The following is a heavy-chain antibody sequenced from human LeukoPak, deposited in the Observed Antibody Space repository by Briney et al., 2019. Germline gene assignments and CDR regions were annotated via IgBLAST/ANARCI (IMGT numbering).Heavy chain of an antibody. CDR1: GGTFSSYA. V-gene: IGHV1-69*13. D-gene: IGHD2-2*01. CDR2: IIPIFGTA. CDR3: ARARRGEYQLLHFDY. Sequence: SVKVSCKASGGTFSSYAISWVRQAPGQGLEWMGGIIPIFGTANYAQKFQGRVTITADESTSTAYMALSSLRSEDTAVYYCARARRGEYQLLHFDYWGQGTLVTVSS. J-gene: IGHJ4*02.